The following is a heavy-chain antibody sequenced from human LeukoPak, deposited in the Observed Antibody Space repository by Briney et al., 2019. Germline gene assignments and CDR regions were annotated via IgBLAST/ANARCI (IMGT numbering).Heavy chain of an antibody. D-gene: IGHD6-6*01. CDR3: ARVLNSASKVFDH. V-gene: IGHV4-59*01. J-gene: IGHJ4*02. CDR1: GGSMSSYY. Sequence: SETLSLTCTVSGGSMSSYYWSWIRQPPGKGLEWIGYIFYSGNTDCNSSLKSRVTISVDTSKNQFSLKVSSVTAADTAVYYCARVLNSASKVFDHWGQGTLVTVSS. CDR2: IFYSGNT.